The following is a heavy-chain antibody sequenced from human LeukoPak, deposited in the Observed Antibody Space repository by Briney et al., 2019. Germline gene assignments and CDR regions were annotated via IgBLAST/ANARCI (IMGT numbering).Heavy chain of an antibody. CDR3: ARHRMRIQLWLREFDY. Sequence: SETLSLTCTVSGGSISSSSYYWGWIRQPPGKGLEWIGSIYYSGSTYYNPSLKSRVTISVDTSKNQFSLKLSSVTAADTAVYYCARHRMRIQLWLREFDYWGQGTLVTVSS. D-gene: IGHD5-18*01. CDR2: IYYSGST. V-gene: IGHV4-39*01. J-gene: IGHJ4*02. CDR1: GGSISSSSYY.